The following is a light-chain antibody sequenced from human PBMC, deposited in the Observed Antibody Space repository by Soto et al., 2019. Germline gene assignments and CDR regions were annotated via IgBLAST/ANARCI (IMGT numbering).Light chain of an antibody. CDR2: EDN. CDR1: SGGIASNY. Sequence: NFMLTQPHSVSESPGKTVTISCTRSSGGIASNYVQWYQQRPGSAPTTVIYEDNQRPSGVPDRFSGSIDSSSNSASLTISGLKTGDEADYYCQSFDSSIVVFGGGTKLTVL. V-gene: IGLV6-57*04. CDR3: QSFDSSIVV. J-gene: IGLJ2*01.